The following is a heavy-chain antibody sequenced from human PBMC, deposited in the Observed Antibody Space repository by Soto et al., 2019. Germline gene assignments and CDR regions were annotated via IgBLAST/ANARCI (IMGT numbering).Heavy chain of an antibody. CDR3: ASGPVYCSGGSCSAGAFDI. CDR2: IKQDGSEK. CDR1: GFTFSSYW. J-gene: IGHJ3*02. V-gene: IGHV3-7*01. Sequence: VQLVESGGGLVQPGGSLRLSCAASGFTFSSYWMSWVGQAPGKGLEWVANIKQDGSEKYYVDSVKGRFTISRDNAKNSLYLQMNSLRAEDTAVYYCASGPVYCSGGSCSAGAFDIWGQGTMVTVSS. D-gene: IGHD2-15*01.